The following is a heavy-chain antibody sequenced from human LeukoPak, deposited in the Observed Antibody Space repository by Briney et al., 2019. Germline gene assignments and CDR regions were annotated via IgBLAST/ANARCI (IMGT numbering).Heavy chain of an antibody. CDR1: GGSITSYH. J-gene: IGHJ4*02. V-gene: IGHV4-59*01. D-gene: IGHD1-26*01. CDR3: ARGGSGTHYHY. CDR2: IYYSGST. Sequence: PSETLSLTCTVSGGSITSYHYSWIRQPPGKGLEWIGYIYYSGSTNYNPSLKSRVTISVDTSKNQFSLKLSSVTAADTAVYYCARGGSGTHYHYWGQGTLVTVSS.